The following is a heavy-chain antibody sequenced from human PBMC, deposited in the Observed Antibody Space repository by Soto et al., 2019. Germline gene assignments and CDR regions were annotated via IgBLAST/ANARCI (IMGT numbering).Heavy chain of an antibody. D-gene: IGHD3-10*01. Sequence: ASVKVSCKASGYTFTGYYMHWVRQPPGQGREWMGWINPNSGGTNYAQKFQGGVTMTRDTSISTAYMELSRLRSDDTAVYYCARGYYGSGSYLAYYYGMDVWGQGTTVTVSS. CDR1: GYTFTGYY. CDR3: ARGYYGSGSYLAYYYGMDV. J-gene: IGHJ6*02. CDR2: INPNSGGT. V-gene: IGHV1-2*02.